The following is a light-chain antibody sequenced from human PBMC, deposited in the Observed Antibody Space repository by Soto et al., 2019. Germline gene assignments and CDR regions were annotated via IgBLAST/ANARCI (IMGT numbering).Light chain of an antibody. CDR1: SSDIGAYNF. Sequence: QSALTEPASVSGSPGQSITISCTGTSSDIGAYNFVSWYQQHPGRAPKLLIYEVSNRPSGVSNRFSGSKSGNTASLTISGLQAEDEADYYCYSYISTTYYTRVLGTGTKVPVL. CDR3: YSYISTTYYTRV. J-gene: IGLJ1*01. CDR2: EVS. V-gene: IGLV2-14*01.